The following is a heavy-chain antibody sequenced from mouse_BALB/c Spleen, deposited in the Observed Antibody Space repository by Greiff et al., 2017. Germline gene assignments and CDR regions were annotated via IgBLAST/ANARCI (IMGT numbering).Heavy chain of an antibody. Sequence: QVQLQQPGAELVKPGASVKLSCKASGYTFTSYYMYWVKQRPGQGLEWIGGINPSNGGTNFNEKFKSKATLTVDKSSSTAYMQLSSLTSEDSAVYYCTRASITTASYWYFDVWGAGTTVTVAS. D-gene: IGHD1-2*01. CDR3: TRASITTASYWYFDV. CDR1: GYTFTSYY. V-gene: IGHV1S81*02. J-gene: IGHJ1*01. CDR2: INPSNGGT.